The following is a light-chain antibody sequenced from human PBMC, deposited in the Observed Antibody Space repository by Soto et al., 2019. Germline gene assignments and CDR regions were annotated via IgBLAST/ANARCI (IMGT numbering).Light chain of an antibody. J-gene: IGLJ2*01. CDR3: SSYTGSSSVV. CDR2: DVS. CDR1: SSDVGGYNC. Sequence: QSALTQPASMSGSPGQSITISCTETSSDVGGYNCVSWYRQHPGKAPKLMIYDVSNRPSGVSNRFSGSKSGNTASLTISGLQAEDEADYYCSSYTGSSSVVFGGGTKLTVL. V-gene: IGLV2-14*01.